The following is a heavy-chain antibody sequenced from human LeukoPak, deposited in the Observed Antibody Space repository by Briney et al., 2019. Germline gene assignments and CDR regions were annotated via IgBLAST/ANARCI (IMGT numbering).Heavy chain of an antibody. D-gene: IGHD2-2*03. J-gene: IGHJ4*02. CDR2: VYPGDSDT. CDR1: GYSFTNYW. Sequence: GESLKISCKVSGYSFTNYWIGWVRQMPGKGLEWMGIVYPGDSDTRYSPSFQGQVTISADKSISTAYLQWSSLKASDTAMYYCARRFGYCSSTSCYFGDIYFDYWGQGTLVTVSS. CDR3: ARRFGYCSSTSCYFGDIYFDY. V-gene: IGHV5-51*01.